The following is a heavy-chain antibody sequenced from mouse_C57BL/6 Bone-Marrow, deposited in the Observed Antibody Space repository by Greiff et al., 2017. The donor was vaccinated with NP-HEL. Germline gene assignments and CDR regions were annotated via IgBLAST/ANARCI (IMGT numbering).Heavy chain of an antibody. CDR3: ARGGYYSKRDY. J-gene: IGHJ2*01. CDR1: GYTFTSYW. D-gene: IGHD2-5*01. CDR2: IYPGSGST. Sequence: QVQLQQPGAELVKPGASVKMSCEASGYTFTSYWITWVKQRPGQGLEWIGDIYPGSGSTNYNEKFKSKATLTVDTSSSTAYMQLSSLTSEDSAVYYCARGGYYSKRDYWGQGTTLTVSS. V-gene: IGHV1-55*01.